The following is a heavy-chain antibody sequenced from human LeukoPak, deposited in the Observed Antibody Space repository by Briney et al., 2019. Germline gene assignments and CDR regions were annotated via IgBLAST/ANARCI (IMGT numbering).Heavy chain of an antibody. Sequence: GGAPRISFAASGFTLSSYAMSWGRQAPREGLEWVSAISGSGGSTYYADSVKGRFTISRDNSKSTLYLQMNSLRAEDTAVYYCAKGLRVRGVIKNWFDPWGQGTLVTVSS. V-gene: IGHV3-23*01. J-gene: IGHJ5*02. D-gene: IGHD3-10*01. CDR2: ISGSGGST. CDR1: GFTLSSYA. CDR3: AKGLRVRGVIKNWFDP.